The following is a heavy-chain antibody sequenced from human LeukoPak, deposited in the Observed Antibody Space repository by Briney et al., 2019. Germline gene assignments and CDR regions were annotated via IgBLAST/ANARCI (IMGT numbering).Heavy chain of an antibody. CDR1: GGSISSSSYY. CDR3: ARHAYRSGWLDF. CDR2: IYYSGGT. Sequence: KPTETPSLTCTVSGGSISSSSYYWGWIRQPPGKGLEWIGTIYYSGGTYYNPSLDGRVTISVDTSKNQFSLRLSSVTAADTAVYYCARHAYRSGWLDFWGQGTLVTVPS. D-gene: IGHD6-19*01. J-gene: IGHJ4*02. V-gene: IGHV4-39*01.